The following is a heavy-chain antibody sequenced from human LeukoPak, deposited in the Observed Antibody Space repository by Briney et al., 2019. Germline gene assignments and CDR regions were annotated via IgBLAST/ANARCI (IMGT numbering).Heavy chain of an antibody. CDR1: GFTFSSYA. V-gene: IGHV3-23*01. CDR3: AKDQVVEMATIARRGLDY. CDR2: ISGSGGST. D-gene: IGHD5-24*01. Sequence: PGGSLRLSCAASGFTFSSYAMSWVRQAPGKGLEWVSAISGSGGSTYYADSVKGRFTISRDNSKNTLYLQMNSLRAEDTAVYYCAKDQVVEMATIARRGLDYWGQGTLVTVSS. J-gene: IGHJ4*02.